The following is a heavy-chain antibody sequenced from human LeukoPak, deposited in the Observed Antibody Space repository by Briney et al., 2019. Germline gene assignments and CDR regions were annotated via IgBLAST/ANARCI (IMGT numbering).Heavy chain of an antibody. CDR3: ARELPTGWVDY. J-gene: IGHJ4*02. V-gene: IGHV4-30-2*01. CDR2: IYHSGST. D-gene: IGHD3-9*01. Sequence: PSQTLSLTCAVSGGSISSGGYSWSWIRQPPGKGLEWIGYIYHSGSTYYNPSLKSRVTISVDRSKNQFSLKLSSVTAADTAMYYCARELPTGWVDYWGQGTLVTVSS. CDR1: GGSISSGGYS.